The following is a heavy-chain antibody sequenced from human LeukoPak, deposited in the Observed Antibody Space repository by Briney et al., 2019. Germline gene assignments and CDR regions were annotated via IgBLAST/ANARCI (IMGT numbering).Heavy chain of an antibody. V-gene: IGHV1-2*04. CDR2: INPNSGGT. J-gene: IGHJ6*02. Sequence: ASVKVSCKASGYTFTGYYMHWVRQAPGQGLEWMGWINPNSGGTNYAQKFQGWVTMTRDTSISTAYMELSSLRSEDTAVYYCATEGPPHSGYEEGIAYYYYGMDVWGQGTTVTVSS. CDR3: ATEGPPHSGYEEGIAYYYYGMDV. D-gene: IGHD5-12*01. CDR1: GYTFTGYY.